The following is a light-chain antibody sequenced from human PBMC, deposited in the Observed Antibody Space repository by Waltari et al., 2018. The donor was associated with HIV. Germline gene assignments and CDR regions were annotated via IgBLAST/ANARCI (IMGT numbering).Light chain of an antibody. V-gene: IGLV2-23*02. CDR2: DVT. J-gene: IGLJ2*01. CDR1: RSYVGHYNH. CDR3: CSYAGSSTFV. Sequence: QSALTQPASVSGSPGQSITIPCTGTRSYVGHYNHVSWYQQHPGKAPKLMVYDVTKRPSGVSNRFSGSKSGNTASLTISGLQAEDEADYYCCSYAGSSTFVFGGGTKLTVL.